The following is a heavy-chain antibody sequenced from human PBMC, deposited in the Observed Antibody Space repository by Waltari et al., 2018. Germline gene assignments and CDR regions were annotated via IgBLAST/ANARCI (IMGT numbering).Heavy chain of an antibody. CDR1: GGSFSGYY. CDR2: INHSGST. J-gene: IGHJ3*02. CDR3: ARGTEWLRFFRHPAFDI. V-gene: IGHV4-34*01. D-gene: IGHD5-12*01. Sequence: QVQLQQWGAGLLKPSETLSLTCAVYGGSFSGYYWSWIRQPPGKGLEWIGEINHSGSTNYNPSLKSRVTISVDTSKNQFSLKLSSVTAADTAVYYCARGTEWLRFFRHPAFDIWGQGTMVTVSS.